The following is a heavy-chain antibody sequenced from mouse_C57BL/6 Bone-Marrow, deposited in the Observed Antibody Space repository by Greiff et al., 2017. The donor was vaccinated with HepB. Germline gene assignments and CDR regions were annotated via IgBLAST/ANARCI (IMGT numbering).Heavy chain of an antibody. CDR2: IYPRSGNT. D-gene: IGHD1-1*01. CDR1: GYTFTSYG. Sequence: VQLQQSGAELARPGASVKLSCKASGYTFTSYGISWVKQRTGQGLEWIGEIYPRSGNTYYNEKFKGKATLTADKSSSTAYMELRSLTSEDSAVYFCARYYSGSSDDYARDYWGQGTSVTVSS. CDR3: ARYYSGSSDDYARDY. J-gene: IGHJ4*01. V-gene: IGHV1-81*01.